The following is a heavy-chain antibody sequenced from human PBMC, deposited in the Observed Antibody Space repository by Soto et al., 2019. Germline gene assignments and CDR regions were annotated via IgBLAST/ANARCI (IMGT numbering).Heavy chain of an antibody. CDR2: IYHSGST. CDR3: ARDWGTGFYPFDS. D-gene: IGHD6-19*01. J-gene: IGHJ4*02. V-gene: IGHV4-38-2*02. CDR1: GYSISTGFN. Sequence: PSETLSLTCAVSGYSISTGFNWGWIRQPPGKGLEWIGSIYHSGSTYYNLSLKSRVTISADTSKNQISLKLISVTAADTALYYCARDWGTGFYPFDSWGQGTMVRVSS.